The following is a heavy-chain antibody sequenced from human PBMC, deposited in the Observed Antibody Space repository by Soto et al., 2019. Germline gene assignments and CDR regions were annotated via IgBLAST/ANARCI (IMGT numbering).Heavy chain of an antibody. Sequence: EVQLVESVGGLVQPGGSLRLSCAASGFTFSRYWMSWVRQAPGKGLEWVANIKQDGSEKDYVDSVKGRFTISRDNAKNSLYLQMNSLRAEDTAVYYCARDYSSSSPLYYYYYGMDVWGQGTTVTVSS. J-gene: IGHJ6*02. CDR3: ARDYSSSSPLYYYYYGMDV. D-gene: IGHD6-6*01. V-gene: IGHV3-7*05. CDR2: IKQDGSEK. CDR1: GFTFSRYW.